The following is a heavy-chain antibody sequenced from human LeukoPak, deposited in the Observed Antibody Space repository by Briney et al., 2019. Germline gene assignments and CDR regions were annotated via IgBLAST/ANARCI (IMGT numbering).Heavy chain of an antibody. V-gene: IGHV3-48*01. Sequence: GGSLRLSCAASGFTFNSYSMNWVRQAPGKGLEWVSYISSSTNTIYYADSVKGRFTISRDNAKNSLYLQMNSLRAGDTAVYYCARALTDYYGSGRSGYGMDVWGQGTTVTVSS. J-gene: IGHJ6*02. D-gene: IGHD3-10*01. CDR1: GFTFNSYS. CDR3: ARALTDYYGSGRSGYGMDV. CDR2: ISSSTNTI.